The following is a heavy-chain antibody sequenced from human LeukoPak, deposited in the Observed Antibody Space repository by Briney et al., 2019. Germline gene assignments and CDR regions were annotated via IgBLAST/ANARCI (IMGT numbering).Heavy chain of an antibody. D-gene: IGHD1-14*01. CDR2: ISYDGSNK. CDR3: AKASGEEPDFDY. J-gene: IGHJ4*02. V-gene: IGHV3-30*18. Sequence: PGGSLRLSCAASGFTFSSYGMHWVRQAPGKGLEWVAVISYDGSNKYYADSVKGRFTISRDNSKNTLYLQMNSLRAEDTAVYYCAKASGEEPDFDYWGQGTLVTVSS. CDR1: GFTFSSYG.